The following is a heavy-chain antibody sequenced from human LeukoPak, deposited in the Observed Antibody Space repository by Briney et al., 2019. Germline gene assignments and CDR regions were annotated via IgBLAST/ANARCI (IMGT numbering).Heavy chain of an antibody. Sequence: ASVKVSCKASGYTFTGYYMHWVRQAPGQGLEWMGWINPNSGGTNYAQKFQGRVTMTRDTSISTAYMELSRLRSDDAAVYYCARDKWSGYYYDAFDIWGQRTMVTVSS. J-gene: IGHJ3*02. V-gene: IGHV1-2*02. CDR1: GYTFTGYY. D-gene: IGHD3-22*01. CDR2: INPNSGGT. CDR3: ARDKWSGYYYDAFDI.